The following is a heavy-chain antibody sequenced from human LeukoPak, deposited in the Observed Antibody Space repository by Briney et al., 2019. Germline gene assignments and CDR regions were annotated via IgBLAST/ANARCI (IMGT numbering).Heavy chain of an antibody. CDR1: GFTFSSYG. J-gene: IGHJ4*02. CDR3: AKLTTS. D-gene: IGHD4-11*01. CDR2: ISYDGSNK. Sequence: GGSLRLSCAASGFTFSSYGMHWVRQAPGKGLEWVAVISYDGSNKYYADSVKGRFTISRDNSNNTLYLQMNSLRAEDTAVYYCAKLTTSWGQGTLVTVSS. V-gene: IGHV3-30*18.